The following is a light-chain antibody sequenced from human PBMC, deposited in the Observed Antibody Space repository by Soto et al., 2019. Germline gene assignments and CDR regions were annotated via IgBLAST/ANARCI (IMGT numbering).Light chain of an antibody. CDR2: GAS. CDR3: QQRSNWPLT. CDR1: QSVSSN. J-gene: IGKJ3*01. Sequence: EIVVTQSPATLSVSPGERATLSCRASQSVSSNLAWYQQKPGQAPRLLIYGASNRATGIPARFSGSGSGTDFTLTISSLEPEDFAVYYCQQRSNWPLTFGPGTKVDIK. V-gene: IGKV3-11*01.